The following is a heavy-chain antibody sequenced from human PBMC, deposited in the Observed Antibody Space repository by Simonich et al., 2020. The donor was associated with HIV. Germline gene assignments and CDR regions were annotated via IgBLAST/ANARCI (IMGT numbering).Heavy chain of an antibody. CDR3: AKDKGAYYGSGSPVY. CDR2: ISWNSGSI. CDR1: GFTFDDYA. J-gene: IGHJ4*02. Sequence: EVQLVESGGGLVQPGRSLRLSCAASGFTFDDYAMHWVRQAPGKVLEGVSGISWNSGSIGYADSVKGRFTISRDNAKNSLYLQMNSLRAEDTALYYCAKDKGAYYGSGSPVYWGQGTLVTVSS. V-gene: IGHV3-9*01. D-gene: IGHD3-10*01.